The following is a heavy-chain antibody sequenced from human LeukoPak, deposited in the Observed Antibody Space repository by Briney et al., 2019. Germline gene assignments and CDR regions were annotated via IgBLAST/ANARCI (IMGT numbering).Heavy chain of an antibody. CDR1: GFTVSSNY. CDR2: IYSGGST. J-gene: IGHJ4*02. D-gene: IGHD1-7*01. V-gene: IGHV3-66*01. Sequence: GGSLRLSCAASGFTVSSNYMSWVRQAPGKGLEWVSVIYSGGSTYYADSVKGRFTISRDNSKNTLYLQMNSLRAEDTAVYFCASGTVGNYALDYWGQGTLVTVSS. CDR3: ASGTVGNYALDY.